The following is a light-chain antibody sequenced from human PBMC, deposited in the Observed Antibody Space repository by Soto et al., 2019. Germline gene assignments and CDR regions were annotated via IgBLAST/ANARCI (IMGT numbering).Light chain of an antibody. CDR3: QQSYSSPPT. CDR2: AAS. V-gene: IGKV1-8*01. CDR1: QGISSY. Sequence: AIRMTQSPSSFSASTGDRVTITCRASQGISSYLAWYQQKPGKAPKLLIFAASSLQSGVPSRFSGSRSGPDCTLTISSLQPEDFATYYCQQSYSSPPTLGQGTKVDIK. J-gene: IGKJ1*01.